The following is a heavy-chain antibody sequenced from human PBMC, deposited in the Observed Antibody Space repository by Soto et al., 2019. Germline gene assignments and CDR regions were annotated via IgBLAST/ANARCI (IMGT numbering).Heavy chain of an antibody. Sequence: QVQLQESGPGLVKPSETLSLTCTVSGGSISSYYWSWIRQPPGKGLEWLGYIYYSGSTKYNPSLKXLAXXXVDTXKXQFXLXLXXXTAADTAVYXCARGWGGYFQHWGQGTLVTVSS. CDR2: IYYSGST. V-gene: IGHV4-59*01. CDR1: GGSISSYY. CDR3: ARGWGGYFQH. D-gene: IGHD7-27*01. J-gene: IGHJ1*01.